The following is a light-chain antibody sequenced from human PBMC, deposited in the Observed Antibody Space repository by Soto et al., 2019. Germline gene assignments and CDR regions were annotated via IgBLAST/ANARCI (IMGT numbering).Light chain of an antibody. CDR2: RAS. Sequence: EIVMTQSPATLSVSPGETATLSCETSQSVDSLLAWYQQKPGQAPRLLIYRASTRTTGIPARFSGSGSGTELTLTINSLQSEDFAVYYCQQRINCPPRITFGQVTRLEI. CDR1: QSVDSL. CDR3: QQRINCPPRIT. V-gene: IGKV3-15*01. J-gene: IGKJ5*01.